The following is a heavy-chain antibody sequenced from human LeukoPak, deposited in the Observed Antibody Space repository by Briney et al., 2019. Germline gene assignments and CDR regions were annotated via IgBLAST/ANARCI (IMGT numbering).Heavy chain of an antibody. V-gene: IGHV3-30*04. D-gene: IGHD1-14*01. CDR2: ISYDGSNK. Sequence: GGSLRLSCAASGFTFSSYAMHWVRQAPGKGLXXVAVISYDGSNKYYADSVKGRFTISRDNSKNTLYLQMNSLRAEDTAVYYCARDATGIYWFDPWGQGTLVTVSS. CDR1: GFTFSSYA. CDR3: ARDATGIYWFDP. J-gene: IGHJ5*02.